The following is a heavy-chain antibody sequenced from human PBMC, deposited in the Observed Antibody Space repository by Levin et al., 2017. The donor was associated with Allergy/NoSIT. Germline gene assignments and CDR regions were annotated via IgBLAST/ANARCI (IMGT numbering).Heavy chain of an antibody. CDR1: GFTFDDYA. CDR3: ARDNIMLPDALDI. J-gene: IGHJ3*02. Sequence: GGSLRLSCAASGFTFDDYAMHWVRQAPGKGLEWVSGISWNSGSICYADSVKGRFTISRDNAKNSLYLQMNSLRTEDTALYYCARDNIMLPDALDIWGQGTLVIVS. CDR2: ISWNSGSI. V-gene: IGHV3-9*01. D-gene: IGHD2-8*01.